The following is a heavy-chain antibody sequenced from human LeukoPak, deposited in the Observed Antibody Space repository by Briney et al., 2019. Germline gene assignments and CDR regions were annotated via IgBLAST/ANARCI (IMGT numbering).Heavy chain of an antibody. Sequence: GASVKVSCKASGYSFTSHYMHWVRQAPGQGLEWMGLIHPRGTATRYAESFQGRLTLTRDLSTSTDYMELSSLRSDDTAVYFCARDTSEGDYVWWFDPWGQGTLVTVAS. CDR3: ARDTSEGDYVWWFDP. CDR2: IHPRGTAT. D-gene: IGHD3-16*01. CDR1: GYSFTSHY. J-gene: IGHJ5*02. V-gene: IGHV1-46*01.